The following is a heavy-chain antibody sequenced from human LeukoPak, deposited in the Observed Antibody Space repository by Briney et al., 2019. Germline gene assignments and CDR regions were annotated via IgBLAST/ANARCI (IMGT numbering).Heavy chain of an antibody. CDR1: GGSISSYY. CDR2: IYYSGST. J-gene: IGHJ4*03. V-gene: IGHV4-59*01. CDR3: ARGATISETGYFDY. D-gene: IGHD1-1*01. Sequence: PSETLSLTCTVSGGSISSYYWSWIRQPPGKGLEWIGYIYYSGSTNYNPSLKSRVTISVDTSKNQFSLKLSSVTAADTAVYYCARGATISETGYFDYWGQGTLVTVSS.